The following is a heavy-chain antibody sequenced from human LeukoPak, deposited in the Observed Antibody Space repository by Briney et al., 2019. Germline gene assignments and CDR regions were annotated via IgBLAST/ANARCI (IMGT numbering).Heavy chain of an antibody. Sequence: GGSLKLSCAASGFSFSSYLMHWVRQDPGKGLEWVALIGFDVSRKYYGDSVKGRFTISRDNSKNTLYLQMNSLSDEDTAVYFCARERLENCHDDSCPDAFDIWGQGTMVTVSS. J-gene: IGHJ3*02. CDR2: IGFDVSRK. CDR3: ARERLENCHDDSCPDAFDI. D-gene: IGHD2-15*01. CDR1: GFSFSSYL. V-gene: IGHV3-33*01.